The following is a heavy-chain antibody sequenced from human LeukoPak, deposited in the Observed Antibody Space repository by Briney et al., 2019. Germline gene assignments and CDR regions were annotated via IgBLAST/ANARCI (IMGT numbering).Heavy chain of an antibody. CDR1: GFTFSSYS. D-gene: IGHD2-8*02. CDR2: IGSSSSTI. J-gene: IGHJ4*02. Sequence: PGGSLRLSCAASGFTFSSYSMNWVRQAPGRGLEWVSYIGSSSSTIYYADSVKGRFTISRDNAKNSLYLQMNSLRDEDTAVYYCSTEDKYCTGANCGVFWGQGTLVTVSS. V-gene: IGHV3-48*02. CDR3: STEDKYCTGANCGVF.